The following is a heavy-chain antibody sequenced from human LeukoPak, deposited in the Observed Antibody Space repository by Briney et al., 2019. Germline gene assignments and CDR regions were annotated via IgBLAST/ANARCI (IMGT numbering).Heavy chain of an antibody. Sequence: PGGSLRLSCAASGFTFSSYWMHWVRQAPGKGLEWVATIKPDGSEKYYVDSVKGRFTISRDNAKNSLYLQMNSLRAEDTAVYYCVRSAFLTTEFYFDYWGHGTLVTVSS. V-gene: IGHV3-7*01. CDR1: GFTFSSYW. D-gene: IGHD4-11*01. CDR2: IKPDGSEK. CDR3: VRSAFLTTEFYFDY. J-gene: IGHJ4*01.